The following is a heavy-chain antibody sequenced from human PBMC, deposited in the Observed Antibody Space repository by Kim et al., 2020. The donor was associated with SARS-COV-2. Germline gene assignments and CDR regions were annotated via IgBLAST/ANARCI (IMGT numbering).Heavy chain of an antibody. CDR1: GFTFSSYA. V-gene: IGHV3-23*01. CDR2: ISGSGYNT. D-gene: IGHD6-13*01. CDR3: AKDRAAAAGTGQFDY. J-gene: IGHJ4*01. Sequence: GGSLRLSCAASGFTFSSYAMSWVRQAPGKGLEWVSAISGSGYNTYYPDSVKGRFTISRASSQKMLYLQMNNLTDDDTAIYYCAKDRAAAAGTGQFDYWG.